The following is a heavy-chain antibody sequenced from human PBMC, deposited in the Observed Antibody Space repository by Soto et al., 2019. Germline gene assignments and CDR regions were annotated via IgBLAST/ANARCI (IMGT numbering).Heavy chain of an antibody. Sequence: SETLSLTCTVSGGSISSGDYYWSWIRQPPGKGLEWIGYIYYSGSTYYNPSLKSRVTISVDTSKNQFSLKLSSVTAADTAVYYCARGPRRSGGQGLRYYYMDVWGKGTTVTVSS. J-gene: IGHJ6*03. CDR2: IYYSGST. CDR1: GGSISSGDYY. CDR3: ARGPRRSGGQGLRYYYMDV. V-gene: IGHV4-30-4*01. D-gene: IGHD2-15*01.